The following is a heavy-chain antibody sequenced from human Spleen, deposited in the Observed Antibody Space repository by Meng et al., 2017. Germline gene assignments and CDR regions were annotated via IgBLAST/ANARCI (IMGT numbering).Heavy chain of an antibody. Sequence: QLQLQESGPGLVKPSETLSLTCTVSGDSFSSSGYYWGWIRQPPGKGLEWIGNIYYTGTAYYNPSLKSRVTISVDTPKNQFSLRLSSVTAADTGVYYCARSIAVAAPNWFDPWGQGTLVTVSS. D-gene: IGHD6-19*01. CDR1: GDSFSSSGYY. V-gene: IGHV4-39*07. J-gene: IGHJ5*02. CDR2: IYYTGTA. CDR3: ARSIAVAAPNWFDP.